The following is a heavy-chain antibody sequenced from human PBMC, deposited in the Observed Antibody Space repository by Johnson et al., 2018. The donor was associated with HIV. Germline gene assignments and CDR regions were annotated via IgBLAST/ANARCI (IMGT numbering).Heavy chain of an antibody. J-gene: IGHJ3*02. V-gene: IGHV3-30*02. CDR2: IRYDGSNK. CDR3: AKDERQLGGWSHAFDM. Sequence: QVQLVESGGGVVQPGRSLRLSCAASGFTFSSYAMHWVRQAPGKGLEWVAFIRYDGSNKYYADSVKGQFTISRDNSKNTLYLQMRSLRGEDTAVYYCAKDERQLGGWSHAFDMWGQGTKVSVS. CDR1: GFTFSSYA. D-gene: IGHD7-27*01.